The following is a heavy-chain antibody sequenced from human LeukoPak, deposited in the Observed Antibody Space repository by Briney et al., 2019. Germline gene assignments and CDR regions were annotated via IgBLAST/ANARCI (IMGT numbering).Heavy chain of an antibody. CDR3: XRAPRRHWFDP. CDR1: GGSFSGYY. D-gene: IGHD6-25*01. V-gene: IGHV4-34*01. Sequence: PSETLSLTCAVYGGSFSGYYWSWIRQPPGKGLEWIGEINHSGSTNYNPSLKSRVTISVDTSKNQFSLKLSSVTAADTAVYYCXRAPRRHWFDPWGQGTLVTVSS. CDR2: INHSGST. J-gene: IGHJ5*02.